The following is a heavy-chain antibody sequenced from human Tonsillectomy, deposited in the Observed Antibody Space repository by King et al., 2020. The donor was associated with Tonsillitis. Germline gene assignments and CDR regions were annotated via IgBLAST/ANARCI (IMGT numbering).Heavy chain of an antibody. D-gene: IGHD3-10*01. V-gene: IGHV3-15*01. CDR2: IKSKTDGGTT. CDR1: GFTFSNAW. Sequence: VQLVESGGGLVKPGGSLRLSCAASGFTFSNAWMSWVRQAPGKGLEWVGRIKSKTDGGTTDYAAPVKGRFTISRDDSKNTLYLQMNSLKTEDTAVYYCNTVNVWFGEPPLYFQHWGQGTLVTVSS. CDR3: NTVNVWFGEPPLYFQH. J-gene: IGHJ1*01.